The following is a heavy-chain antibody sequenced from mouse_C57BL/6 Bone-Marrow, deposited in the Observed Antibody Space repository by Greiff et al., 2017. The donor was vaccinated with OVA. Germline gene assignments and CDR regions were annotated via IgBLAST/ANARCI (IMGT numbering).Heavy chain of an antibody. Sequence: QVQLQQSGAELVRPGASVKLSCKASGYTFTDYYINWVKQRPGQGLEWIARIYPGSGNTYYNEKFKGKATLTAYKSSSTAYMQLSSLTSEDSAVYFCARFVYDYDYFDYWGQGTTLTVSS. CDR1: GYTFTDYY. D-gene: IGHD2-4*01. J-gene: IGHJ2*01. CDR2: IYPGSGNT. CDR3: ARFVYDYDYFDY. V-gene: IGHV1-76*01.